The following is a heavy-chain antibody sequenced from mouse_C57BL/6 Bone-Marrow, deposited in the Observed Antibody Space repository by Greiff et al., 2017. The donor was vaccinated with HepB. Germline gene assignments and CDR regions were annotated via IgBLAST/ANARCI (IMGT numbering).Heavy chain of an antibody. V-gene: IGHV1-85*01. CDR2: IYPRDGST. J-gene: IGHJ4*01. CDR1: GYTFTSYD. CDR3: AREELLTTNYAMDY. D-gene: IGHD1-1*01. Sequence: QVHVKQSGPELVKPGASVKLSCKASGYTFTSYDINWVKQRPGQGLEWIGWIYPRDGSTKYNEKFKGKAKLTVDTSSRTAYMELHSLTSEDSAVYFCAREELLTTNYAMDYWGQVTSVTVSS.